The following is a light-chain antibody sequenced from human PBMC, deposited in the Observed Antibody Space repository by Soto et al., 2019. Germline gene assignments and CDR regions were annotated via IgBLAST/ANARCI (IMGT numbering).Light chain of an antibody. CDR2: DVC. Sequence: DIQMTQSPSTLSASVGDRVTITCRASQSIGDSLAWYQQKPGKAPYLLISDVCSLERGVPSRFSGSGSGTEFTLTIRSMQPDDFATFYCQQYNGYSRTFGQGTKVEI. J-gene: IGKJ1*01. CDR3: QQYNGYSRT. V-gene: IGKV1-5*01. CDR1: QSIGDS.